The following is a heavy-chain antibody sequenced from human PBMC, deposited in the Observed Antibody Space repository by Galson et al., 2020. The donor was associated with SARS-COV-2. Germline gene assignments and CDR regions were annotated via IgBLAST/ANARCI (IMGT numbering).Heavy chain of an antibody. CDR1: GFTFSDYY. D-gene: IGHD2-15*01. V-gene: IGHV3-11*01. CDR3: ARDRSRGYYREDYYYGMDV. CDR2: ISSSGSTI. Sequence: GESLKISCAASGFTFSDYYMSWIRQAPGKGLEWVSYISSSGSTIYYADSVKGRFTISRDNAKNSLYLQMNSLRAEDTAVYYCARDRSRGYYREDYYYGMDVWGQGTTVTVSS. J-gene: IGHJ6*02.